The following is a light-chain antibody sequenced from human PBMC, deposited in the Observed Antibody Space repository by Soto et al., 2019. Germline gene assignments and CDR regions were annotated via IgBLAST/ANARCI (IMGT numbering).Light chain of an antibody. CDR1: SSNIGNNY. CDR2: ENN. Sequence: QSVLTQPPSGSAAPGQKVTISCSGSSSNIGNNYVSWYQQLPGTAPKLLIYENNKRPSGIPDRFSGSKSGTSATLGITGLQTGDEADYYCGTWNSSVSAYVFGTGTKVTVL. J-gene: IGLJ1*01. V-gene: IGLV1-51*02. CDR3: GTWNSSVSAYV.